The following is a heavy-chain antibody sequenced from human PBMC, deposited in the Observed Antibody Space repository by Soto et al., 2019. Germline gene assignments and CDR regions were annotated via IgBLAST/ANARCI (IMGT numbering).Heavy chain of an antibody. Sequence: PSETLSLTCSLSGASITSTTYFWAWIRQPPGKGLEWVGSIYCSGKTHHNPSLKSRATISVDRSRNQFSLQVSSVTAADTAVYYCAKNLPRTGRFDYWGQGTVVTVSS. CDR3: AKNLPRTGRFDY. CDR1: GASITSTTYF. CDR2: IYCSGKT. V-gene: IGHV4-39*01. J-gene: IGHJ4*02.